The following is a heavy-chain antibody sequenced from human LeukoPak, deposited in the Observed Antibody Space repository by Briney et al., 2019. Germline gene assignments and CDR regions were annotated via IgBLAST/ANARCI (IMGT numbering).Heavy chain of an antibody. CDR1: GFTFSNAW. CDR3: TTNNEYSSGGFF. D-gene: IGHD6-19*01. CDR2: IKSKTDGGTT. J-gene: IGHJ4*02. V-gene: IGHV3-15*01. Sequence: GESLRLSCAASGFTFSNAWMNWVRQAPGKGLEWVGRIKSKTDGGTTDYAAPVKGRFTISRDDSKNTLYLQMNSLKTEDTAVYYCTTNNEYSSGGFFWGGEPRVTVSS.